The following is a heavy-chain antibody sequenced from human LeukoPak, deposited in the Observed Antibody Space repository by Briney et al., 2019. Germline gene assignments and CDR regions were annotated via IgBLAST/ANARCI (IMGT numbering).Heavy chain of an antibody. J-gene: IGHJ5*02. Sequence: GGSLRPSCAASGFTFSSYSMNWVRQAPGKGLEWVSSISSSSSYIYYADSVKGRFTISRDNAKNSLYLQMNSLRAEDTAVYYCARDNIVVVPAAMTAHNWFDPWGQGTLVTVSS. CDR2: ISSSSSYI. CDR3: ARDNIVVVPAAMTAHNWFDP. V-gene: IGHV3-21*01. D-gene: IGHD2-2*01. CDR1: GFTFSSYS.